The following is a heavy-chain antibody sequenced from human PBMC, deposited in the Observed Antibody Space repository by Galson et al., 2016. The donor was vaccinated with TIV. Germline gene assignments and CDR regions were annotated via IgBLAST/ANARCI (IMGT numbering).Heavy chain of an antibody. Sequence: SLRLSCAASGFTISTNYLSWVRQAPGKGLEWVSIIYSGGDTFYADSVRGRFTISRDNSKNTLYLQMNSLRVEDTAVYYCARDSSAIHYYDPYDTFDLWGQGTMVTVSS. CDR1: GFTISTNY. D-gene: IGHD3-22*01. J-gene: IGHJ3*01. V-gene: IGHV3-66*01. CDR2: IYSGGDT. CDR3: ARDSSAIHYYDPYDTFDL.